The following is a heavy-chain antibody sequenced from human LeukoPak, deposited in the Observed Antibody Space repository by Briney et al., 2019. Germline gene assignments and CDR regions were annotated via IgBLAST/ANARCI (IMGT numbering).Heavy chain of an antibody. V-gene: IGHV1-69*05. CDR1: GGTFSSYA. Sequence: SVKVSCKASGGTFSSYAISWVRQAPGQGLEWMGGIIPIFGTANYAQKFQGRVTITTDESTSTAYMELSSLRSEDTAVYYCARSVRGYSYGSPFDYWGQGTLVTASS. D-gene: IGHD5-18*01. CDR2: IIPIFGTA. J-gene: IGHJ4*02. CDR3: ARSVRGYSYGSPFDY.